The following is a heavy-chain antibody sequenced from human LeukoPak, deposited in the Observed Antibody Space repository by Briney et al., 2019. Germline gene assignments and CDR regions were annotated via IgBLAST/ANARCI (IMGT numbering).Heavy chain of an antibody. J-gene: IGHJ4*02. CDR2: VSAYNGNT. Sequence: ASVKVSCKASGYTFTSSGISWVRQAPGHGLEWMGWVSAYNGNTNYAQKLQGRVTMTTDTSTSTAYMELRSLRSDDTAVYYCAGRSSVGATDYWGQGTLVTVSS. D-gene: IGHD1-26*01. CDR3: AGRSSVGATDY. V-gene: IGHV1-18*01. CDR1: GYTFTSSG.